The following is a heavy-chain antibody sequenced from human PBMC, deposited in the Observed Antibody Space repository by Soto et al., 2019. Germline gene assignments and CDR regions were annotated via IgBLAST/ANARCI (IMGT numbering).Heavy chain of an antibody. J-gene: IGHJ6*02. Sequence: SVKVSCKASGGTFSSYAISWVRQAPGQGLEWMGGIIPIFGTANYAQKFQGRVTITADESTSTAYMELSSLRSEDTAVYYCASRRYSGSPKPQLGYYYYYGMDVWGQGTTVTVSS. CDR3: ASRRYSGSPKPQLGYYYYYGMDV. V-gene: IGHV1-69*13. CDR1: GGTFSSYA. D-gene: IGHD1-26*01. CDR2: IIPIFGTA.